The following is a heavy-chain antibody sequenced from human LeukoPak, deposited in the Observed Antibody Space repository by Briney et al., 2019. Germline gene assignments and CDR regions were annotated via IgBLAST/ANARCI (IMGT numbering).Heavy chain of an antibody. J-gene: IGHJ4*02. CDR3: TKGAYGYLDY. Sequence: GGSLRLSCTSSGFTFGDYAMSWFRQAPGKGLEWMGFIRSKAYRGTTEYAASVKGRFAISRDDSKSIAYLQMNSLKTEDTAVYYCTKGAYGYLDYWGQGTLVTVSS. CDR1: GFTFGDYA. V-gene: IGHV3-49*03. D-gene: IGHD4-17*01. CDR2: IRSKAYRGTT.